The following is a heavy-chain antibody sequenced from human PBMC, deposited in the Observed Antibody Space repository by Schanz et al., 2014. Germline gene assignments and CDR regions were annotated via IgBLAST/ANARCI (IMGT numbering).Heavy chain of an antibody. J-gene: IGHJ4*02. Sequence: QLLESGGGLVQPGGSLRLSCAASGFTFSSYAMSWVRQAPGKGLEWVSAISGSGGSTYYADSVKGRFIISRDNSKNNSKNTLYLQMNSLRSEDTAVYYCAKDVDFWSGYYLDYWGQGTLVTVSS. V-gene: IGHV3-23*01. CDR2: ISGSGGST. CDR3: AKDVDFWSGYYLDY. D-gene: IGHD3-3*01. CDR1: GFTFSSYA.